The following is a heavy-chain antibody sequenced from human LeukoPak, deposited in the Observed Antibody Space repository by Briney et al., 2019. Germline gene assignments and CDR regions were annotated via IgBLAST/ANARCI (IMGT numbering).Heavy chain of an antibody. V-gene: IGHV3-30-3*01. Sequence: PGGSLRLSCAASGFTFSSYAMHWVRQAPGKGLEWVAVISYDGSNKYYADSVKGRFTISRDNSKNTLYLQMNSLRAEDTAVYYCARDFPSGVTTVTTNDYGGQGTLVTVSS. CDR1: GFTFSSYA. CDR2: ISYDGSNK. CDR3: ARDFPSGVTTVTTNDY. D-gene: IGHD4-17*01. J-gene: IGHJ4*02.